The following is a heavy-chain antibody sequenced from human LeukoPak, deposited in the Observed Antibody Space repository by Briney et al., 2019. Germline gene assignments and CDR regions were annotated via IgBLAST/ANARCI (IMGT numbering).Heavy chain of an antibody. CDR2: IKSKTDGGTT. CDR1: GFTFSNAW. V-gene: IGHV3-15*01. J-gene: IGHJ4*02. Sequence: PGGSLRLSCAASGFTFSNAWMSWVRQAPGKGLEWVGRIKSKTDGGTTDYAAPVKGRFTISRDDSKNTLYLQMNSLKTEDTAVYYCTTEVGYYDSSGQSQYFVDYWGQGTLVTVSS. CDR3: TTEVGYYDSSGQSQYFVDY. D-gene: IGHD3-22*01.